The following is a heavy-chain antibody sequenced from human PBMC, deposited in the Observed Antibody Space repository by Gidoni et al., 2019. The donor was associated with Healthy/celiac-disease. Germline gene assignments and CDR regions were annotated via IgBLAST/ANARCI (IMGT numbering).Heavy chain of an antibody. V-gene: IGHV1-18*01. CDR1: GYTFTSYG. D-gene: IGHD6-6*01. Sequence: QVQLVQSGAEVKKPGASVKVSCKASGYTFTSYGISWVRQAPGQGLEWMGGISAYNGNTNYAQKLQGRVTMTKDTSTSTAYMELRSLRSDDTAVYYCARDSSVAARLEYYYYGMDVWGQGTTVTVSS. J-gene: IGHJ6*02. CDR2: ISAYNGNT. CDR3: ARDSSVAARLEYYYYGMDV.